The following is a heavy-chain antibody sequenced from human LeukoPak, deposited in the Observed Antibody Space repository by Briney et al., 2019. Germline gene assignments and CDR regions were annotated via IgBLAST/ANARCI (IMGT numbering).Heavy chain of an antibody. J-gene: IGHJ4*02. CDR1: NGSISNYY. CDR2: IHHSGAS. CDR3: AREYSSFEY. V-gene: IGHV4-59*01. Sequence: PLETLSLTCSVSNGSISNYYWHWIRQPPGKGLEWIGYIHHSGASSYSPSLRSRVTISVDTSKNQFSLELNAVAAADTAVYYCAREYSSFEYWGPGILVTVSS. D-gene: IGHD4-11*01.